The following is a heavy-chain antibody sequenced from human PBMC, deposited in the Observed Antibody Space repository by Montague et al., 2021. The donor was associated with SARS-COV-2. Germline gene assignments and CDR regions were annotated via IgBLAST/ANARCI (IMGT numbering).Heavy chain of an antibody. CDR2: IYYSGST. CDR3: ARGWFSPMLVVVIRGPFDY. V-gene: IGHV4-39*07. J-gene: IGHJ4*02. CDR1: GGSISSSSYY. Sequence: SETPSLTCAVYGGSISSSSYYWGWIRQPPGKGLEWIGTIYYSGSTYYNPSLKSRVTISVDTSKNQFSLKLSSVTAADTAVYYCARGWFSPMLVVVIRGPFDYWGQGALVTVSS. D-gene: IGHD3-22*01.